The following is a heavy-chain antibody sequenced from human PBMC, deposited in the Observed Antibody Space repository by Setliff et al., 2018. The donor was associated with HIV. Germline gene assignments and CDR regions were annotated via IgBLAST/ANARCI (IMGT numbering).Heavy chain of an antibody. CDR3: ARAYSSRWDFDY. J-gene: IGHJ4*02. CDR2: INPKSDGT. Sequence: PSVKVSCKASGYSFTDYYIHWVRQAPGQGLEWMGWINPKSDGTNYAQKFQGWITMTRDTSISTAYMELSRLRSEDTAVHYCARAYSSRWDFDYWGQGTLVTVSS. CDR1: GYSFTDYY. V-gene: IGHV1-2*04. D-gene: IGHD6-13*01.